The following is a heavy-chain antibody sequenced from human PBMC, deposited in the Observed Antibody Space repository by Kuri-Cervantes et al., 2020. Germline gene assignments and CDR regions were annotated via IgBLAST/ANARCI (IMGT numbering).Heavy chain of an antibody. CDR2: IYYSGST. CDR3: ARGGYYYDSSGSLDY. D-gene: IGHD3-22*01. Sequence: LRLSCTVSGGSISDYYWNWIRQHPGKGLEWIGYIYYSGSTYYNPSLKSRVTISVDTSKNQFSLKLSSVTAADTAVYYCARGGYYYDSSGSLDYWGQGTLVTVSS. J-gene: IGHJ4*02. CDR1: GGSISDYY. V-gene: IGHV4-31*03.